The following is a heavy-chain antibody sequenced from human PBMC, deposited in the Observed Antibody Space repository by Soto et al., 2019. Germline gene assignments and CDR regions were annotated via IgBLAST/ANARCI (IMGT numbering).Heavy chain of an antibody. Sequence: QVHLVQSGAEVRKPGSSVKVSCTTSGGTFTSYAITWVRQARGQGHQWMGGIIPGFDTTFYAQKFQGRVTITADEATDSAYMELRSLRSDDTAVYYCARDQGLFVHTGMVIDFFGMDVWGPGTTVTVSS. CDR2: IIPGFDTT. V-gene: IGHV1-69*01. CDR1: GGTFTSYA. CDR3: ARDQGLFVHTGMVIDFFGMDV. D-gene: IGHD3-10*02. J-gene: IGHJ6*02.